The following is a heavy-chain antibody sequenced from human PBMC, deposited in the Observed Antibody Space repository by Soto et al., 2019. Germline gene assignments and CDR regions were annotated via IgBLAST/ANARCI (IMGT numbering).Heavy chain of an antibody. V-gene: IGHV4-59*01. D-gene: IGHD4-17*01. CDR1: GGSINYSY. Sequence: PSETLSLTCTVSGGSINYSYWTWIRQPPGKGLEWIGYISYTGSANYNASLKSRLTISVDTSKNQFSLKPSSVTAADRALYYCARVNYGDYYGMDVWGQGTTVTVSS. CDR2: ISYTGSA. J-gene: IGHJ6*02. CDR3: ARVNYGDYYGMDV.